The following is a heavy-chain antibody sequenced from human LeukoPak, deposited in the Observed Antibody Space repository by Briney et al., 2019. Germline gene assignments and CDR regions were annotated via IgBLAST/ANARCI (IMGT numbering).Heavy chain of an antibody. CDR1: GYTFTCYY. Sequence: ASVKVSCKASGYTFTCYYMHWVRQAPGQGLEWMGWINTYNGNTNYAQKLQGRVTMTTDTSTSTAYMELRSLRSDDTAVYYCARLEVRGVIKYYFDYWGQGTLVTVSS. D-gene: IGHD3-10*01. CDR2: INTYNGNT. V-gene: IGHV1-18*04. J-gene: IGHJ4*02. CDR3: ARLEVRGVIKYYFDY.